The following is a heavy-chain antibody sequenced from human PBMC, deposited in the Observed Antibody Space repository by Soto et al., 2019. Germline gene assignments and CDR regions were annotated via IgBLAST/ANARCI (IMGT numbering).Heavy chain of an antibody. V-gene: IGHV4-34*01. CDR2: INHSGST. D-gene: IGHD3-10*01. CDR3: ARGLNYYGSGSYYTPSRWFDP. J-gene: IGHJ5*02. Sequence: SETLSLTCAVYGGSFSGYYWSWIRQPPGKGLEWIGEINHSGSTNYNPSLKSRVTISVDTSKNQFSLKLSSVTAADTAVYYCARGLNYYGSGSYYTPSRWFDPWGQGTLVTSPQ. CDR1: GGSFSGYY.